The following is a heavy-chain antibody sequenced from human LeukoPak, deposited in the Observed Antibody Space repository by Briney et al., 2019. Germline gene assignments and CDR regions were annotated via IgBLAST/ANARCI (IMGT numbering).Heavy chain of an antibody. Sequence: GGSLRLSCAPSGFTFCRHGMHWVRQAPGKGLEWVAIISNDGSRKYYAHSVEGRFTISRDNSKNTLYLQMDSLRAEDTAVYYCARDRAWNYFDYWGQGTLVTVSS. J-gene: IGHJ4*02. D-gene: IGHD3-3*01. CDR2: ISNDGSRK. CDR1: GFTFCRHG. CDR3: ARDRAWNYFDY. V-gene: IGHV3-30*03.